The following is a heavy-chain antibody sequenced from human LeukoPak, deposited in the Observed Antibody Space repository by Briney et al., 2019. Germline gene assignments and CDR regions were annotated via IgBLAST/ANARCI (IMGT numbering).Heavy chain of an antibody. D-gene: IGHD3-10*01. CDR3: ARTYYYGSGTRYWFDP. CDR2: IYPGDSDT. J-gene: IGHJ5*02. V-gene: IGHV5-51*01. Sequence: GESLKISCKGSGYSFTSYWIGWVRQMPGKGLAWMGIIYPGDSDTRYSPSFQGQVTISADKSISTAYLQWSSLKASDTAMYYCARTYYYGSGTRYWFDPWGQGTLVTVSS. CDR1: GYSFTSYW.